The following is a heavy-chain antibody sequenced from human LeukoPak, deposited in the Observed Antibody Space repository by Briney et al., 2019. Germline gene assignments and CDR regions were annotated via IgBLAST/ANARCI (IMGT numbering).Heavy chain of an antibody. V-gene: IGHV3-7*01. Sequence: PGGSLGLSCAASAFTFSNYWMSWVRQAPGKGLEWVANIKQDGSEKYYVDSVKGRFTISRDNAKNSLYLQMNNLRAEDTAVYYCARSIAAAGISDFWGQGTLVTVSS. D-gene: IGHD6-13*01. CDR1: AFTFSNYW. J-gene: IGHJ4*02. CDR2: IKQDGSEK. CDR3: ARSIAAAGISDF.